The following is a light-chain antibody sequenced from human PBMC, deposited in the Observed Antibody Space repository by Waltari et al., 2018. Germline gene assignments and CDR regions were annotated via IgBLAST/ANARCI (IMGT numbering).Light chain of an antibody. CDR3: YSAAANNLV. CDR2: KDS. J-gene: IGLJ3*02. V-gene: IGLV3-27*01. CDR1: VLAKKH. Sequence: SYELTQSSSVSVSPGQTARITCSGDVLAKKHGRWFQQKPGQAPVVVTYKDSEWHSRIPQQFSGYSSVSTVTLTIGGDTVEYGADYDCYSAAANNLVFGGGTKLTVL.